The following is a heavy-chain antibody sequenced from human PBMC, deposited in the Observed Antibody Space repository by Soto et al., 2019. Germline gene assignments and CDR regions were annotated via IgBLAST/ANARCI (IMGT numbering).Heavy chain of an antibody. D-gene: IGHD2-21*02. CDR3: ARDDVSMVTTFLDY. J-gene: IGHJ4*02. V-gene: IGHV3-33*01. Sequence: GGSLRLSCAASGFAFSNYAIHFVGQAPGKGLEWVAVIWHDGSNEHYADSVKGRFRIARDNSNNTLYLQMNSLRGEDTALYYCARDDVSMVTTFLDYWGLGTLVTVSS. CDR1: GFAFSNYA. CDR2: IWHDGSNE.